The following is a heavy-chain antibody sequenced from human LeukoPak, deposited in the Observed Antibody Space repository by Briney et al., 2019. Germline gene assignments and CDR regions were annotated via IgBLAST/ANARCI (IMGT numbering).Heavy chain of an antibody. CDR2: INPNSDGT. CDR3: AREWFETHPSTDY. Sequence: ASVKVSCKSSGYTFTGYYMHWVRQAPGQGLEWMGWINPNSDGTNYAQKFQGRVTMTRDTSISTAYMELSRLRSDDTAVYYCAREWFETHPSTDYWGQGTLVTVSS. J-gene: IGHJ4*02. CDR1: GYTFTGYY. D-gene: IGHD3-10*01. V-gene: IGHV1-2*02.